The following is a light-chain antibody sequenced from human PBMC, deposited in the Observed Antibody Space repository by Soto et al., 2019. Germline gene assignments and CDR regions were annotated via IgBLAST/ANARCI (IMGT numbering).Light chain of an antibody. CDR1: SSDVGDYNY. Sequence: QSALTQPASVSGSPGQSITISCTGTSSDVGDYNYVSWYQQHPGKAPKLMIYEVSNRPSGVSNRFSGSKSGDTASLTISGLPAGDAGGFFRPSYTSSRTLVFGTGTKVTVL. V-gene: IGLV2-14*01. J-gene: IGLJ1*01. CDR3: PSYTSSRTLV. CDR2: EVS.